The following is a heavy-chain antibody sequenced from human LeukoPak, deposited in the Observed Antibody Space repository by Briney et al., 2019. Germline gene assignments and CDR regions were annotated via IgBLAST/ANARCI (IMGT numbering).Heavy chain of an antibody. CDR2: INPNRGGT. V-gene: IGHV1-2*02. D-gene: IGHD2-21*01. CDR1: GYSFTDYY. J-gene: IGHJ5*02. CDR3: ARADRLHGGPYLIGP. Sequence: ASVKVSCKTSGYSFTDYYMHWGRQAPGQGLEVMGWINPNRGGTISAQKFQGSVTITRDTSITTVYMEVSWLTSDDTAIYYCARADRLHGGPYLIGPWGQGTLVTVSS.